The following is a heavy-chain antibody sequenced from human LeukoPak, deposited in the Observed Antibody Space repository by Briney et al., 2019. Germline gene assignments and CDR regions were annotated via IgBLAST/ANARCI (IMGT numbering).Heavy chain of an antibody. CDR1: GFTFSSYS. CDR3: ARDSEYSSTWFKDFFDY. Sequence: PGDSLRLSCAASGFTFSSYSMNWVRQAPGKGLDWVSYISYSSNTIYYADSVNGRFTISRDNAKNSLYLQMNSLRDEDTAVYYCARDSEYSSTWFKDFFDYWGQGTLVTVSS. CDR2: ISYSSNTI. J-gene: IGHJ4*02. V-gene: IGHV3-48*02. D-gene: IGHD6-13*01.